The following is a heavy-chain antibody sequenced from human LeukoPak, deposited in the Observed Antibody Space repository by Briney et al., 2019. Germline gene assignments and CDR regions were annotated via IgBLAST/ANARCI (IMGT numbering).Heavy chain of an antibody. D-gene: IGHD1-7*01. J-gene: IGHJ4*02. Sequence: ASVKVSCKASGYTFSSYGISWVRQAPGQGLEGMGWISGYNCNTNYAQKFQGRVTMTRDTSTSTVYMELSSLKSDDTAVYYCARGGGPGNYPFDFWGQGTLVTVSS. CDR3: ARGGGPGNYPFDF. V-gene: IGHV1-18*01. CDR1: GYTFSSYG. CDR2: ISGYNCNT.